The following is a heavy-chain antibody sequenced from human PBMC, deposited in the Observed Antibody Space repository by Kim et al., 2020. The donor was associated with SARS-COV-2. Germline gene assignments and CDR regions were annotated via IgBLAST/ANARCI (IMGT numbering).Heavy chain of an antibody. CDR3: ARDDDFGVVIYALVH. J-gene: IGHJ4*02. D-gene: IGHD3-3*01. V-gene: IGHV1-69*13. Sequence: SVKVSCKASGHNFSHYAMNWVRQAPGQGLEWMGGIIPMFGTANYAQKFQGRVTINADESTSTAYMELSSLKSEDTAVYYCARDDDFGVVIYALVHWGQGTLVTVST. CDR1: GHNFSHYA. CDR2: IIPMFGTA.